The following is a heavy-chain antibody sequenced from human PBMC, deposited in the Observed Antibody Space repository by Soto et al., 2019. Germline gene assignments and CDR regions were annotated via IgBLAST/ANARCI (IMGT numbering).Heavy chain of an antibody. Sequence: GGPLRLSCAASGFTFDDYAMHWVRQAPRKGLEWVSGISWNSGSIGYADSVKGRFTISRDNAKNSLYLQMNSLRAEDTALYYCAKDSMTTVTTSWFDPWGQGTLVTVSS. V-gene: IGHV3-9*01. CDR3: AKDSMTTVTTSWFDP. CDR2: ISWNSGSI. J-gene: IGHJ5*02. CDR1: GFTFDDYA. D-gene: IGHD4-4*01.